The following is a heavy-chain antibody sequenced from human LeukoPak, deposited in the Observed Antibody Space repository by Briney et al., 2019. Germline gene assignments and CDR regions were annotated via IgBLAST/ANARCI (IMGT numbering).Heavy chain of an antibody. CDR3: AKDIRQWLVRDYFDY. CDR1: GFTFSSYG. D-gene: IGHD6-19*01. CDR2: ISYDGSNK. V-gene: IGHV3-30*18. J-gene: IGHJ4*02. Sequence: PGRSLRLSCAASGFTFSSYGMHWVRQAPGKGLEWVAVISYDGSNKYYADSVKGRFTISRDNSKNTLYLQMNSLRAEDTAVYYCAKDIRQWLVRDYFDYWGQGTLVTVSS.